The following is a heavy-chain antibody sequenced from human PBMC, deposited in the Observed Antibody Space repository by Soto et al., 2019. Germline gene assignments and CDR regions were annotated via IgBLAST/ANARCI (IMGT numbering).Heavy chain of an antibody. V-gene: IGHV3-74*01. J-gene: IGHJ5*01. D-gene: IGHD3-9*01. CDR1: SYG. Sequence: SYGGHCVRKTQRKGRFWVSRINTDGSSICDADSVRGRFTISRDNSKKTLYLQMNSLRAEDTAVYYCVIFHTNN. CDR3: VIFHTNN. CDR2: INTDGSSI.